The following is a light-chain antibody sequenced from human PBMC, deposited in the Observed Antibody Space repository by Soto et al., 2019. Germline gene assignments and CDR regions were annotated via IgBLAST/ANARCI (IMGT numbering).Light chain of an antibody. Sequence: EMVLTQSQGTLSLSPGGRATLSGRVSQIVSSSYLAWYQQKPGQAPRLLIYDASSRATVIPDRFSGGGSGSHFSLSISRLEPEDFAVYYCQQFSSYPLTFGGGTKVDI. CDR1: QIVSSSY. CDR3: QQFSSYPLT. V-gene: IGKV3-20*01. CDR2: DAS. J-gene: IGKJ4*01.